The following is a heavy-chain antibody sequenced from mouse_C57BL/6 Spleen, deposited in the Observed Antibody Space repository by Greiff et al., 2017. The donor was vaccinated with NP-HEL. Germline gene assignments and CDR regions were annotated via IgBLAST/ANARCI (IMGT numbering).Heavy chain of an antibody. CDR1: GYTFTSYW. Sequence: QVQLQQPGAELVRPGTSVKLSCKASGYTFTSYWMHWVKQRPGQGLEWIGVIDPSDSYTNYNQKFKGKATLTVDTSSSTAYMQLSSLTSEDSAVYYCARSRTTVVGYWGQGTTLTVSS. CDR3: ARSRTTVVGY. CDR2: IDPSDSYT. V-gene: IGHV1-59*01. D-gene: IGHD1-1*01. J-gene: IGHJ2*01.